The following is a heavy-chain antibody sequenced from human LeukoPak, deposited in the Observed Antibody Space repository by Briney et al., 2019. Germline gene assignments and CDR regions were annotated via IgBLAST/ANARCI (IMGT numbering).Heavy chain of an antibody. V-gene: IGHV4-34*01. CDR1: GGSFSGYY. CDR2: INHSGST. Sequence: SETLSLTCAVYGGSFSGYYWSWIRQPPGKGLEWIGEINHSGSTNYNPSLKSRVTISVDTSKNQFSLKLSSVTAADTAVYYCARSGLGSSWVGYWGQGTLVTVSS. J-gene: IGHJ4*02. D-gene: IGHD6-13*01. CDR3: ARSGLGSSWVGY.